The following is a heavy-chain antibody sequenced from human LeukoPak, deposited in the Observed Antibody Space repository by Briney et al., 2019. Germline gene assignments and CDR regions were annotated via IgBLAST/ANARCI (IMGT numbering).Heavy chain of an antibody. CDR3: ARGRITIFGVVIIDYFDY. CDR1: GGTFSSYA. CDR2: ISPIFGTG. J-gene: IGHJ4*02. D-gene: IGHD3-3*01. Sequence: ESSVKVSCKASGGTFSSYAISWVRQAPGQGLEWMGGISPIFGTGNYARKFQGRVTITADESTSTAYMELSSLRSEDTAVYYCARGRITIFGVVIIDYFDYWGQGTLVTVSS. V-gene: IGHV1-69*01.